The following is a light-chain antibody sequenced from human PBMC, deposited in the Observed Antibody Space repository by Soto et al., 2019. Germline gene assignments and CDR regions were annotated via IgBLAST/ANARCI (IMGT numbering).Light chain of an antibody. V-gene: IGLV2-14*01. CDR1: SSDVGAYNY. CDR3: SSYTDSSNYV. CDR2: QVT. J-gene: IGLJ1*01. Sequence: QSVLTQPASVSGSPGQSITISCTGTSSDVGAYNYVSWYQHHPGKVPKLLIYQVTNRPSGVSNRFSGSRSGNTASLTISGLQAEDEADYYCSSYTDSSNYVFGTGTKVTVL.